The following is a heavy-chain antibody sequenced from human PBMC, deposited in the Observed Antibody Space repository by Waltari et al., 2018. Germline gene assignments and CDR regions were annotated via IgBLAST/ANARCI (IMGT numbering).Heavy chain of an antibody. D-gene: IGHD5-18*01. Sequence: QVQLVQPGAEVRKPGASVNVPCKTSGYTLPSFEIHWVRQAPGQGLEWVGWMNPYSGNASHPQQFQGRVTFTRNTSLSTAYMDLRGLGPDDTAIYYCARILGPYSHGLGFWGQGTLVTVSS. J-gene: IGHJ4*02. CDR2: MNPYSGNA. CDR3: ARILGPYSHGLGF. CDR1: GYTLPSFE. V-gene: IGHV1-8*01.